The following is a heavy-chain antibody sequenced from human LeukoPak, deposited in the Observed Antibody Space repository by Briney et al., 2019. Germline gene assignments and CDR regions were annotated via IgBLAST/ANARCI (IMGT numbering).Heavy chain of an antibody. CDR1: GGSISSHY. Sequence: SETLSLTCTVSGGSISSHYWSWIRQPPGKGLEWIGYIYYSGSTNYNPSLKSRVTISADTSKNQFSLKLSSVTAADTAVYYCARVNIVATSFDYWGQGTLVTVSS. V-gene: IGHV4-59*11. CDR3: ARVNIVATSFDY. D-gene: IGHD5-12*01. CDR2: IYYSGST. J-gene: IGHJ4*02.